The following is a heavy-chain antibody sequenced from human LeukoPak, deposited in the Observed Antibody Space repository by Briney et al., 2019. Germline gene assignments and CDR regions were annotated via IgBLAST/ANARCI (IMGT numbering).Heavy chain of an antibody. V-gene: IGHV4-39*01. J-gene: IGHJ6*02. Sequence: SETLSLTCTVSGGSISISSYYWGWIRQPPGKGLEWIGSVYYSGTTYYSPSLRSRVTISVDTSKNQFSLKVRSVTAADTAVYYCARLQHDSGYLYGMDVWGRGTTVIVSS. CDR1: GGSISISSYY. D-gene: IGHD1-26*01. CDR2: VYYSGTT. CDR3: ARLQHDSGYLYGMDV.